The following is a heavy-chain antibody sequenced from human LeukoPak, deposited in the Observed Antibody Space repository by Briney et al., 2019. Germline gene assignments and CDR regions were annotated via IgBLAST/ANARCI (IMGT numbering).Heavy chain of an antibody. J-gene: IGHJ4*02. CDR1: GFTFSSYW. CDR3: ARVREDIVVVPAVSSLDY. CDR2: IKQDGSEK. D-gene: IGHD2-2*01. V-gene: IGHV3-7*01. Sequence: PGGSRRLSCAASGFTFSSYWMSWVRQAPGKGLEWVANIKQDGSEKYYVDSVKGRFTISRDNAKNSLYLQMNSLRAEDTAVYYCARVREDIVVVPAVSSLDYWGQGTLVTVSS.